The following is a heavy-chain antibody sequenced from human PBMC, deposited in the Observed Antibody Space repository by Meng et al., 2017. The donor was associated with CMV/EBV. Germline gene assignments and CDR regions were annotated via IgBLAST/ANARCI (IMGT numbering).Heavy chain of an antibody. CDR1: GYTFTSYY. CDR3: ARDPLIVVVPAAISEVSDYYYGMDV. D-gene: IGHD2-2*01. V-gene: IGHV1-46*01. CDR2: INPSGGST. Sequence: ASVKVSCKASGYTFTSYYMHWVRQAPGQGLEWMGIINPSGGSTSYAQKFQGRVTMTRDTSTSTVYMELSSLRSEDTAVYYCARDPLIVVVPAAISEVSDYYYGMDVWGQGTMVTVSS. J-gene: IGHJ6*02.